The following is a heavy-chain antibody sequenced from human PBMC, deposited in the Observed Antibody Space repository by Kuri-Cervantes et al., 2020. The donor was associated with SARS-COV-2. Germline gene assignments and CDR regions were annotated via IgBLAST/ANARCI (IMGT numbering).Heavy chain of an antibody. CDR3: ARDAGQQQLPRGYYYYHMDV. V-gene: IGHV3-21*04. D-gene: IGHD6-13*01. CDR2: ISSSSSYI. Sequence: GESLKIPCAAPGFTFSSYSMNWVRQAPGKGLEWVSSISSSSSYIYYADSVKGRFTISRDNAKNSLYLQMNSLRAEDTAVYYCARDAGQQQLPRGYYYYHMDVWGKGTTVTVSS. CDR1: GFTFSSYS. J-gene: IGHJ6*03.